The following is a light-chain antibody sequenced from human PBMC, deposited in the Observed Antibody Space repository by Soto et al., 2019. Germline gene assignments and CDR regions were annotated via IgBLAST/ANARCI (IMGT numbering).Light chain of an antibody. CDR1: SSNIGAGYH. J-gene: IGLJ1*01. CDR2: GDS. Sequence: QAVVTQPPSVSGAPGQRVTISCTGSSSNIGAGYHVHWYQQLPGAAPKLLIFGDSNRPSGVPDRFSGSKSGTSASLAITGLQADDEADYYCQSSDSRLSGSYVFGTGTKLTVL. V-gene: IGLV1-40*01. CDR3: QSSDSRLSGSYV.